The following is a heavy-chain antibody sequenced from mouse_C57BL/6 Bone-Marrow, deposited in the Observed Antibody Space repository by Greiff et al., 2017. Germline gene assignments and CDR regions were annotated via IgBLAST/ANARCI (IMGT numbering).Heavy chain of an antibody. J-gene: IGHJ1*03. V-gene: IGHV1-64*01. CDR2: IHPNSGST. Sequence: QVQLKQPGAELVKPGASVKLSCKASGYTFTSYWMHWVKQRPGQGLEWIGMIHPNSGSTNYNEKFKSKATLTVDKSSSTAYMQLSSLTSEDSAVYYCARINYYGSSHWYFDVWGTGTTVTVSS. CDR3: ARINYYGSSHWYFDV. CDR1: GYTFTSYW. D-gene: IGHD1-1*01.